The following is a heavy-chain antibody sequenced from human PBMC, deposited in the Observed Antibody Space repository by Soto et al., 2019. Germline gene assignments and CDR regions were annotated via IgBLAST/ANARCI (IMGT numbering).Heavy chain of an antibody. CDR2: ISGSGNSI. J-gene: IGHJ5*02. CDR3: ATLSTQFDR. Sequence: QVQLVESGGGVVQPGRSLRLSCAASGFTFSDYYMSWIRQAPGMGLEWVSYISGSGNSIYYADSVKGRFTISRDNAKNSLYLQMNSLRVEDTAVYYCATLSTQFDRWGQGNLVTVSS. CDR1: GFTFSDYY. D-gene: IGHD1-1*01. V-gene: IGHV3-11*01.